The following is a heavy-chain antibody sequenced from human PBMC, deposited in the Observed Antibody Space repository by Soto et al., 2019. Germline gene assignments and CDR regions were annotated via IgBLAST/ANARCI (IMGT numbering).Heavy chain of an antibody. Sequence: PGGSLRLSCAASGFTFSSYAMSWVRQAPGKGLEWVSAISGSGGSTYYADSVKGRFTISRDNSKNTLYLQMNSLRAEDTAVYYCAKTYDYVWGSSHFDYWGQGTLVTVSS. CDR1: GFTFSSYA. CDR3: AKTYDYVWGSSHFDY. CDR2: ISGSGGST. D-gene: IGHD3-16*01. J-gene: IGHJ4*02. V-gene: IGHV3-23*01.